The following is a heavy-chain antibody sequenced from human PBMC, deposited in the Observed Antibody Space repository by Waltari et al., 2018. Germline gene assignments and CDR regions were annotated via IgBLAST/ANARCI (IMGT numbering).Heavy chain of an antibody. CDR1: GFTFSSYS. CDR2: ISRSSSYI. V-gene: IGHV3-21*01. Sequence: EVQLVESGGGLVKPGGSLRLSCAASGFTFSSYSMNWVRQAPGKGLEWVSSISRSSSYIYDADSVKGRFTSARDNAKNSRYLQMNSLRAEDTAVYYCARDPRYCSSTSCHDYWGQGTLVTVSS. D-gene: IGHD2-2*01. J-gene: IGHJ4*02. CDR3: ARDPRYCSSTSCHDY.